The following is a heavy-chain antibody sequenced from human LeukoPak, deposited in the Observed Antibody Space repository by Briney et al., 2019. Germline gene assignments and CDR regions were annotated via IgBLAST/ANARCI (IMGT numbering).Heavy chain of an antibody. CDR1: GFIFSDSW. J-gene: IGHJ3*02. V-gene: IGHV3-7*05. Sequence: GGSLRLSCAASGFIFSDSWMNWVRQAPGKGLEWVAKIKQDGGETSYVDSVKGRFTISRDKAKDSLFLQMNSLRAEHTAVYFCARGSHSAFDIWGQGTLVTVSS. CDR3: ARGSHSAFDI. CDR2: IKQDGGET.